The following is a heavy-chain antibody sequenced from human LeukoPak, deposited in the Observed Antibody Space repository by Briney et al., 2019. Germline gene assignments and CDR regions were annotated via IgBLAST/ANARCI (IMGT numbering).Heavy chain of an antibody. CDR3: EREYCSGGSCYSGY. V-gene: IGHV1-18*01. CDR2: ISAYNGNT. CDR1: GYTFTSYG. D-gene: IGHD2-15*01. J-gene: IGHJ4*02. Sequence: ASVKVSXKASGYTFTSYGISWVRQAPGQGLEWMGWISAYNGNTNYAQKLQGRVTMTTDTSTSTAYMELRSLRSDDTAVYYCEREYCSGGSCYSGYWGQGTLVTVSS.